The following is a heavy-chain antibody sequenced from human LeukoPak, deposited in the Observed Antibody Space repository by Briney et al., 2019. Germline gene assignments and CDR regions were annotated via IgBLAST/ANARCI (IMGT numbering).Heavy chain of an antibody. Sequence: GGSLRLSCAASGFTFSSYGTHWVRQAPGKGLEWVAVISYDGSNKYYADSVKGRFTISRDNSKNTLYLQMNSLRAEDTAVYYCARSYGSARHYYFDYWGQGTLVTVSS. CDR1: GFTFSSYG. CDR3: ARSYGSARHYYFDY. D-gene: IGHD3-10*01. J-gene: IGHJ4*02. CDR2: ISYDGSNK. V-gene: IGHV3-30*03.